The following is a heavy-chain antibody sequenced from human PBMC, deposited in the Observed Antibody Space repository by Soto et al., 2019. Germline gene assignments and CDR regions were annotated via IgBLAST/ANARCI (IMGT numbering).Heavy chain of an antibody. CDR2: IWYDGSNK. CDR3: ARDIDYGGNSGFLDY. CDR1: GFTFSSYG. V-gene: IGHV3-33*01. J-gene: IGHJ4*02. Sequence: HPGGSLRLSCAASGFTFSSYGMHWVRQAPGKGLEWVAVIWYDGSNKYYADSVKGRFTISRDNSKNTLYLQMNSLRAEDTAVYYCARDIDYGGNSGFLDYWGQGTLVTVSS. D-gene: IGHD4-17*01.